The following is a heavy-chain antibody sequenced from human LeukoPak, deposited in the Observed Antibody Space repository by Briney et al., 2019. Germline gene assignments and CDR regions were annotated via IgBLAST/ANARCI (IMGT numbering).Heavy chain of an antibody. CDR2: MNPNSGNT. D-gene: IGHD6-13*01. Sequence: GASVKVSCKASGYTFTSYDINWVRQATGQGLEWMGWMNPNSGNTGYAQKFQGRVTMTRNTSTSTAYMELSSLRSEDTAVYYCARGNLFYSSSWYEDAFDIWGQGTMVTVSS. CDR1: GYTFTSYD. CDR3: ARGNLFYSSSWYEDAFDI. V-gene: IGHV1-8*01. J-gene: IGHJ3*02.